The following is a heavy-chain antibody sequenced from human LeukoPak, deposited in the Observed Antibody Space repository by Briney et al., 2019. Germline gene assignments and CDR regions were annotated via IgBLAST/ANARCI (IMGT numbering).Heavy chain of an antibody. CDR1: GGTFSSYA. Sequence: SVKVSCKASGGTFSSYAISWVRQAPGQGLEWMGGIIPIFGTANYAQKFQGRVTITADESTSTAYMELSSLRSEDAAVYYCARVRYSSSSRVEEFDYWGQGTLVTVSS. CDR3: ARVRYSSSSRVEEFDY. V-gene: IGHV1-69*13. D-gene: IGHD6-6*01. J-gene: IGHJ4*02. CDR2: IIPIFGTA.